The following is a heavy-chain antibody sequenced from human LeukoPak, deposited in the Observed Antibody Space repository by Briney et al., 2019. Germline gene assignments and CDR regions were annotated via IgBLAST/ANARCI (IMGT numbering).Heavy chain of an antibody. J-gene: IGHJ4*02. CDR1: GGSISSSSYY. CDR3: ARAGYYDILTGYPRVPFDY. Sequence: SETLSLTCTVSGGSISSSSYYWGWIRQPPGKGLEWIGSIYYSGSTYYNPSLKSRVTISVDTSKNQFSLKLSSVTAADTAVYYCARAGYYDILTGYPRVPFDYWGQGTLVTVSS. V-gene: IGHV4-39*07. D-gene: IGHD3-9*01. CDR2: IYYSGST.